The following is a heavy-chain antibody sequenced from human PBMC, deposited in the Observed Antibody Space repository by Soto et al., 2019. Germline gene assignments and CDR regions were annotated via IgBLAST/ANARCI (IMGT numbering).Heavy chain of an antibody. D-gene: IGHD3-3*01. J-gene: IGHJ6*02. CDR2: ISSSGGLI. CDR3: ARDRYDFWSGSDHYGLDV. V-gene: IGHV3-11*01. Sequence: PGGSLRLSCAASGFTFSDYYMTWIRQAPGKGLEWVSYISSSGGLIYYADSVKGRFTISRDNARKSLYLQMRSLRAEDSAVYYCARDRYDFWSGSDHYGLDVWGQETTVTVS. CDR1: GFTFSDYY.